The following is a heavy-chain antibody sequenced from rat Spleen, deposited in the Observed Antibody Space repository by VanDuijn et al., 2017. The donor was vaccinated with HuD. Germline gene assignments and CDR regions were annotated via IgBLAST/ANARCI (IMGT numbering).Heavy chain of an antibody. CDR2: INSAGST. CDR1: GHSITSAYR. J-gene: IGHJ2*01. D-gene: IGHD1-7*01. CDR3: AVAGYGY. V-gene: IGHV3-3*01. Sequence: EVQLQESGPGLVKPSQSLSLTCSVTGHSITSAYRWNWIRKFPGNRLEWMGYINSAGSTIYNPSLESRISITRDTSKNQFFLQVNSVTTEDTGTYYCAVAGYGYWGQGVMVTVSS.